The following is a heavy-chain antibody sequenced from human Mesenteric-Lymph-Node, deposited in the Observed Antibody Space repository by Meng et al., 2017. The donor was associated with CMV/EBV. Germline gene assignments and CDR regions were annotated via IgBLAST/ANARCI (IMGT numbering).Heavy chain of an antibody. V-gene: IGHV1-69*05. J-gene: IGHJ4*02. CDR3: LIGDDRSGYYDEY. Sequence: SVKVSCKASGGTFSSYAISWVRQAPGQGLEWMGGIIPIFGTANYAQKFQGRVTITTDESTSTAYMELSSLRSEDTAVYYCLIGDDRSGYYDEYWGQGTLVTVSS. CDR2: IIPIFGTA. CDR1: GGTFSSYA. D-gene: IGHD3-22*01.